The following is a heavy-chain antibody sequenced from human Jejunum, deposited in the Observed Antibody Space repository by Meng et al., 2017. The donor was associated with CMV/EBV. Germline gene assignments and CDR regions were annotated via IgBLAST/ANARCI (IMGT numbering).Heavy chain of an antibody. V-gene: IGHV3-73*01. D-gene: IGHD4-11*01. CDR2: IRSKGNNYAT. CDR3: TRLDEDSRTVTKSFDY. CDR1: DCA. J-gene: IGHJ4*02. Sequence: DCAVHWVRQASGKGLEWVGRIRSKGNNYATAYAASVKGRFTISRDDSQNTASLQMNSLKTEDTALYYCTRLDEDSRTVTKSFDYWGQGALVTVSS.